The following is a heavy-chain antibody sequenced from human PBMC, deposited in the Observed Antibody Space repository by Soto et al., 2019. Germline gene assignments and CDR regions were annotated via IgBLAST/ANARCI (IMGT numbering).Heavy chain of an antibody. D-gene: IGHD2-15*01. Sequence: AGTLALTYNVSGASGTRHYGTWIGRCPGKGLEWIGYMFYGGTANYNPSLRGRVTISLDTSKNQFSLKLSSVTAADTSVYYCATTRAYSLTLHWGQATLVT. V-gene: IGHV4-59*08. CDR3: ATTRAYSLTLH. CDR1: GASGTRHY. J-gene: IGHJ1*01. CDR2: MFYGGTA.